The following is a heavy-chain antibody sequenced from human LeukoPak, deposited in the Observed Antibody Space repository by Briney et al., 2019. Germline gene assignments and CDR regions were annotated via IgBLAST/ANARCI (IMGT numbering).Heavy chain of an antibody. J-gene: IGHJ6*02. CDR2: INPSGGST. Sequence: ASVKVSCKASGYTFTSYYMHWVRQAPGQGLEWMGIINPSGGSTSYAQKFQGRVTMTRDTSTSTVYMELCSLRSEDTAVYYCARAILMAYYYYYGMDVWGQGTTVTVSS. CDR3: ARAILMAYYYYYGMDV. V-gene: IGHV1-46*01. CDR1: GYTFTSYY. D-gene: IGHD3-16*01.